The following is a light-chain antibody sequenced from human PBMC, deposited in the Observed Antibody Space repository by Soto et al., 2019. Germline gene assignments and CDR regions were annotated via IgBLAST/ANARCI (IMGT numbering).Light chain of an antibody. Sequence: DIQLTQSPSFLSASVGDRVTITCRASQGISSYLAWYQQKPGKAPNLLIHKASHLESGVPSRFSGSGSGTEFTLTIRSLQPGDFATYYCKHYNTYPWTFGQGTKVDIK. V-gene: IGKV1-9*01. J-gene: IGKJ1*01. CDR3: KHYNTYPWT. CDR2: KAS. CDR1: QGISSY.